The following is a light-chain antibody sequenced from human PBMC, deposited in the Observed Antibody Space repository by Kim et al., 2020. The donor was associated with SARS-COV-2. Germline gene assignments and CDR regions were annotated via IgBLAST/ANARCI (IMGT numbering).Light chain of an antibody. V-gene: IGLV3-1*01. CDR3: QAWDSSTVV. Sequence: SYELTQPPSVSVSPGQTASITCAGEKLGDKYACXYQQKPGQSPVLVIYQDSKRPSGIPERFSGPNSGNTATLTISGTQAMDEADYYCQAWDSSTVVFGGG. CDR2: QDS. J-gene: IGLJ2*01. CDR1: KLGDKY.